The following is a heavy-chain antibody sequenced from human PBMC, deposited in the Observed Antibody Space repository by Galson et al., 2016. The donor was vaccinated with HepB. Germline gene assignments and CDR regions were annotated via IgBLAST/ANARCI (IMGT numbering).Heavy chain of an antibody. CDR2: ISAYNGHT. J-gene: IGHJ4*02. CDR1: GYTFVDYY. Sequence: SVKVSCKASGYTFVDYYVTWVRQAPGRGLEWMGWISAYNGHTRYAQKFQGRVTMTTVTSTTTAYLEVRSLRSDDTAVYYCARASWEFHGWGTPDVYSWGQGTLVTVSS. V-gene: IGHV1-18*01. CDR3: ARASWEFHGWGTPDVYS. D-gene: IGHD3-16*01.